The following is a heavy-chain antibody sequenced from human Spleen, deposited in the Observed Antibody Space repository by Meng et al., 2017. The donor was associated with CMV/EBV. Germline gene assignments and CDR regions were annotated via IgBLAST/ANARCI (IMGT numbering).Heavy chain of an antibody. CDR1: GFAFAEYA. CDR2: IRSEGYGGTK. Sequence: GGSLRLSCSVSGFAFAEYAINWVRQAPGRGLEWVGIIRSEGYGGTKRYAASVKGRFTVSRDDSKNIAYLQMNSLRSEDTAVYYCTRDWDSSMVDCFDIWGQGTMVTVSS. V-gene: IGHV3-49*04. J-gene: IGHJ3*02. CDR3: TRDWDSSMVDCFDI. D-gene: IGHD5-18*01.